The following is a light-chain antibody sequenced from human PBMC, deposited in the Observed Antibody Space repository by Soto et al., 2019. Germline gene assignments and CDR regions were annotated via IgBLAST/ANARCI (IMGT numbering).Light chain of an antibody. Sequence: EIVMTQSPATLSVSPGERATLSCRASQRVSNNLAWYQQKPGQAPRLLIYGASTRVTGIPARFSGSGSETEFTLTISSLQSEDFAVYYCQQYNNWPPYTFGQGTKLEIK. CDR1: QRVSNN. V-gene: IGKV3-15*01. CDR3: QQYNNWPPYT. CDR2: GAS. J-gene: IGKJ2*01.